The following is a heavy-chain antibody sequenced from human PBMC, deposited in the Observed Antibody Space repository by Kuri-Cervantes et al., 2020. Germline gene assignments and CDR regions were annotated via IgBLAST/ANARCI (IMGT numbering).Heavy chain of an antibody. CDR2: ISSSSSTI. Sequence: GASLKISCAASGFIFSSYSMNWVRQAPGKGLEWVSYISSSSSTIYYADSVKGRFIISRDNSKNTLYLQMNILRAEDTAVYYCAREGYCSCGSCSFGWFDPWCQGTLVTVSS. CDR3: AREGYCSCGSCSFGWFDP. D-gene: IGHD2-15*01. J-gene: IGHJ5*02. CDR1: GFIFSSYS. V-gene: IGHV3-48*01.